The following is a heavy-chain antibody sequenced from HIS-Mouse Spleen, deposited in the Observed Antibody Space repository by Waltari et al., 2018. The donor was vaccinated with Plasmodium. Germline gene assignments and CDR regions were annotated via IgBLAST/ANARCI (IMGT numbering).Heavy chain of an antibody. Sequence: EVQLVESGGGLVQPGGSLRLSCAASGFTVSSNCLRWVRQAPGKGLEWVSVIYSGGSTYYADSVKGRFTISRDNSKNTLYLQMNSLRAEDTAVYYCATPRVGGSYFDYWGQGTLVTVSS. CDR3: ATPRVGGSYFDY. V-gene: IGHV3-66*01. CDR2: IYSGGST. J-gene: IGHJ4*02. D-gene: IGHD1-26*01. CDR1: GFTVSSNC.